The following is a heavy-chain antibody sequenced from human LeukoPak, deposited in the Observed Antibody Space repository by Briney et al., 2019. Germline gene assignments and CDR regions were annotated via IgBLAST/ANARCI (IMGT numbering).Heavy chain of an antibody. CDR1: GGSISSYY. Sequence: PSETLSLTCTVSGGSISSYYWSWIRQPPGKGLEWIGSIYYNGIANYNPSLKSRVTISEDTSKNQFSLKLSSVTAADTAVYYCARDQGRQSYSDSSGLSGYFDLWGRGTLVTVSS. CDR2: IYYNGIA. CDR3: ARDQGRQSYSDSSGLSGYFDL. J-gene: IGHJ2*01. D-gene: IGHD3-22*01. V-gene: IGHV4-59*01.